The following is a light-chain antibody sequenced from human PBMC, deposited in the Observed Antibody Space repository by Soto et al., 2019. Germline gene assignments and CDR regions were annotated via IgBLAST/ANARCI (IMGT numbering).Light chain of an antibody. J-gene: IGLJ2*01. CDR2: EVT. V-gene: IGLV2-8*01. Sequence: QSALTQPPSASGSPGQSVTISCTGTSSDVGTYNYVSWYQQHPGKAPKLMIYEVTKRPSGVPDRFSGSKSGNTASLTGYGLQAEDEADYYSSSYAGSNNFVVFGGGTKLTVL. CDR1: SSDVGTYNY. CDR3: SSYAGSNNFVV.